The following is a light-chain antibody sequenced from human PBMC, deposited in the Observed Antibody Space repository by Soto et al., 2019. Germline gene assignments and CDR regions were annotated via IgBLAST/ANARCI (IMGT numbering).Light chain of an antibody. CDR1: QSVSSTY. Sequence: EMVLTQSPGTLSLSPGERATLSCRASQSVSSTYLAWYQQKPGQAPRLLIYEASIRATGIPDRFSGSGSGTDFTLTISRLEPEDFAVYYCQQYGRSPGLITFGPGTKVDIK. J-gene: IGKJ3*01. CDR3: QQYGRSPGLIT. CDR2: EAS. V-gene: IGKV3-20*01.